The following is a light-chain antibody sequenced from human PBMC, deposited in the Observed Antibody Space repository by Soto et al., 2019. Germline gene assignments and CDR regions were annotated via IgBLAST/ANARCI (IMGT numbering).Light chain of an antibody. CDR1: QSVSSSY. J-gene: IGKJ3*01. V-gene: IGKV3-20*01. CDR3: HQYGSPPIFT. Sequence: EIVLTQSPGTLSLSPGERATLSCRASQSVSSSYLAWYQQKPGQAPRLLIYDASSRATGIPDRFSGSGSGTDFTFTISRLEPEDFAVYYCHQYGSPPIFTFRPGTKVDIK. CDR2: DAS.